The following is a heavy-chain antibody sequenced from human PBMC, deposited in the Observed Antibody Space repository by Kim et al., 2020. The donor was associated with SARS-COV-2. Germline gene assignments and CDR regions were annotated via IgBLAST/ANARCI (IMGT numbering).Heavy chain of an antibody. J-gene: IGHJ5*02. CDR1: GGSISSGDYF. V-gene: IGHV4-30-4*01. Sequence: SETLSLTCTVSGGSISSGDYFWSWIRQPPGKGLEWIGYIYYSGSTYYNPSLKSRLTISVDTSKNHFSLKLTSLTAADTAVYYCARTDSVDYGNRFDPWGQGTLVTVSS. CDR3: ARTDSVDYGNRFDP. D-gene: IGHD4-17*01. CDR2: IYYSGST.